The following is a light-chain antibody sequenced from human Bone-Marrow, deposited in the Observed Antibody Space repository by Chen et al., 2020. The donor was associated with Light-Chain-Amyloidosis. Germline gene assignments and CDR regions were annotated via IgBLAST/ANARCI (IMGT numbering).Light chain of an antibody. Sequence: DVVMTQSPVSLPVTLGQPSSISCRSSQSLVFADGNIYLNWFHQRPGQPPRRLLFKVSNRDSGVPDRFGGSGSGTDFTLKISRVEAEDLGVYYCMQGTHWPATFGGGTRVEIK. CDR1: QSLVFADGNIY. CDR3: MQGTHWPAT. V-gene: IGKV2-30*01. J-gene: IGKJ4*01. CDR2: KVS.